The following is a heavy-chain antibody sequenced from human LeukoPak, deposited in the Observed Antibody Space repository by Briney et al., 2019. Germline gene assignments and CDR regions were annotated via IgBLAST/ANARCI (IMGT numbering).Heavy chain of an antibody. CDR3: ARENTRVREDNWFDP. CDR1: GGSISSYY. Sequence: SETLSLTCTVSGGSISSYYWSWIRQPPGKGLEWIGYIYYSGSTNYNPSLKSRVTISVDTSKNQFSLKLRSVTAADTAVYYCARENTRVREDNWFDPWGQGLLVTVSS. V-gene: IGHV4-59*01. CDR2: IYYSGST. D-gene: IGHD3-10*01. J-gene: IGHJ5*02.